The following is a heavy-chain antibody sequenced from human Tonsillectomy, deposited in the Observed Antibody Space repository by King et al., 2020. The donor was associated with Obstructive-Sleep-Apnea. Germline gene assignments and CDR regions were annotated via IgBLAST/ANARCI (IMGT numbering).Heavy chain of an antibody. CDR1: GYSISSGYY. V-gene: IGHV4-38-2*02. CDR3: ARYGSAIVGGXTFDY. D-gene: IGHD1-26*01. Sequence: QLQESGPGLVKPSETLSLTCTVSGYSISSGYYWGWIRQPPGKGLEWIGSIYHSGRTYYNPSLKSRVTISVDTSKNQFSLKLSSVPAADTAVYYCARYGSAIVGGXTFDYWGQGTLVTVSX. CDR2: IYHSGRT. J-gene: IGHJ4*02.